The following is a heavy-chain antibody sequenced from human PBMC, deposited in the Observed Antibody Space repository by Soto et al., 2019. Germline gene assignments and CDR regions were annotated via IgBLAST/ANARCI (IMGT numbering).Heavy chain of an antibody. Sequence: EVQLLESGGGLVQPGESLRLSCAASGFTFGNYFMNWVRQAPGKGLEWVSDISSNGGRTHYADSVRGRFTISRDNSRNTLYLQMSSLRAEDTALYYCAKGLHCYGMDVWGQGTTVTVS. CDR2: ISSNGGRT. J-gene: IGHJ6*02. CDR1: GFTFGNYF. V-gene: IGHV3-23*01. CDR3: AKGLHCYGMDV.